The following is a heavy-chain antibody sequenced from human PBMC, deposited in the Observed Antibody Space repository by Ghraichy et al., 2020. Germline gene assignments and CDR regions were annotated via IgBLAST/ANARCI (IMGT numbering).Heavy chain of an antibody. CDR3: AKEWEYDFWSSYY. CDR2: ISGSGGST. Sequence: GESLNISCAASGFTFSSYAMSWVRQAPGKGLEWVSAISGSGGSTYYADSVKGRFTISRDNSKNTLYLQMNSLRAEDTAVYYCAKEWEYDFWSSYYWGQGTLVTVSS. V-gene: IGHV3-23*01. CDR1: GFTFSSYA. D-gene: IGHD3-3*01. J-gene: IGHJ4*02.